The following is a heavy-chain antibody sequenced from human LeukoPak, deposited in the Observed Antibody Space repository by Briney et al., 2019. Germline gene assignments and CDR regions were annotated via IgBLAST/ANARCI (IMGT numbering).Heavy chain of an antibody. J-gene: IGHJ5*02. V-gene: IGHV4-39*07. CDR1: GGSISSTSYY. CDR3: ARGGGPSNWFDP. CDR2: IYHSGST. Sequence: PSETLSLTCTVSGGSISSTSYYWGWIRQPPGKGLEWIGSIYHSGSTYYNPSLKSRVTISVDTSKNQFSLKLSSVTAADTAVYYCARGGGPSNWFDPWGQGTLVTVSS. D-gene: IGHD4-23*01.